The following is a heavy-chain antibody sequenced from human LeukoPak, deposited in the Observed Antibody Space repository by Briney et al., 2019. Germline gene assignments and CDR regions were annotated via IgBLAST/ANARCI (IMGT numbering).Heavy chain of an antibody. CDR2: ISSSSSTI. CDR3: ARSRRGTVGAKGPGAFDI. V-gene: IGHV3-48*01. D-gene: IGHD1-26*01. Sequence: GGSLRLSCAASGFTFSSYSMNWVRQAPGKGLEWVSYISSSSSTIYYADSVKGRFTISRDNAKNSLYLQMNSLRAEDTAVYYCARSRRGTVGAKGPGAFDIWGQGTMVTVSS. CDR1: GFTFSSYS. J-gene: IGHJ3*02.